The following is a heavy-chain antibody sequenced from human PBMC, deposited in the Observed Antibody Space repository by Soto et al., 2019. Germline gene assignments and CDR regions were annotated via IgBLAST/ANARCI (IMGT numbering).Heavy chain of an antibody. D-gene: IGHD3-10*01. Sequence: TLSLTCAVSGGSISSSNWWSWVRQPPGKGLEWIGEIYHSGSTNYNPSLKSRVTISVDKSKNQFSLKLDSVTAADTAEYYRARRLWFGELSGFDYWGQGTLVTVSS. CDR1: GGSISSSNW. J-gene: IGHJ4*02. CDR2: IYHSGST. CDR3: ARRLWFGELSGFDY. V-gene: IGHV4-4*02.